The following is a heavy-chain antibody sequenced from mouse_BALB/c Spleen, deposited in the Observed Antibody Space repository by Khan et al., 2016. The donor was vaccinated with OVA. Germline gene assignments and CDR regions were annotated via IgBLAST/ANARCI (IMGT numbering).Heavy chain of an antibody. CDR2: ISYSGST. CDR3: ARTARIKY. Sequence: EVQLQESGPGLVKPSQSLSLTCTVTGYSITSGYGWNWIRQFPGNKLEWMGYISYSGSTNYNPSLKSRISITRDTSKDQFLLQLNSVTTEDTSTYYCARTARIKYWGQGTTLTVSS. CDR1: GYSITSGYG. D-gene: IGHD1-2*01. J-gene: IGHJ2*01. V-gene: IGHV3-2*02.